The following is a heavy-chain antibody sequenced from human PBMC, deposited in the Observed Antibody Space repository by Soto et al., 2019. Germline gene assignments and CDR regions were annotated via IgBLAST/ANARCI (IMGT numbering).Heavy chain of an antibody. CDR2: IYYSGST. CDR3: ARLRYDILTGPTDWYIDL. Sequence: PSETLSLTCTVSGGSISSYYWSWIRQPPGKGLEWIGYIYYSGSTNYNPSLKSRVTISVDTSKNQFSLKLSSVTAADTAVYYCARLRYDILTGPTDWYIDLWGRGTLVTVSS. CDR1: GGSISSYY. D-gene: IGHD3-9*01. J-gene: IGHJ2*01. V-gene: IGHV4-59*08.